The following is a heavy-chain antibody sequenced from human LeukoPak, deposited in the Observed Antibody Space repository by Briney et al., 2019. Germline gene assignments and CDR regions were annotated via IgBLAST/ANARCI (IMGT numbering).Heavy chain of an antibody. CDR3: ARDLLYDYGSRIAMTLRYYGMDV. Sequence: GGSLRLSCAASGFTFSSYSMNWVRQAPGKGLEWVSSISSSSSYIYYADSVKGRFTISRDNAKNSLYLQMNSLRAEDTAVYYCARDLLYDYGSRIAMTLRYYGMDVWGKGTTVTVSS. V-gene: IGHV3-21*01. D-gene: IGHD3-10*01. CDR1: GFTFSSYS. CDR2: ISSSSSYI. J-gene: IGHJ6*04.